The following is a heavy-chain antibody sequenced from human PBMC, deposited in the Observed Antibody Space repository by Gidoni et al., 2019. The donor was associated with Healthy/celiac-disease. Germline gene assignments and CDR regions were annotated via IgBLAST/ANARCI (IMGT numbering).Heavy chain of an antibody. D-gene: IGHD3-22*01. V-gene: IGHV4-34*01. CDR2: INHSGSP. CDR3: ARGRSYYDSSGSYYYYYGMDV. Sequence: QVQLQQWGAGLLKPSETLSFTCVVYGGSFSGYYWSWIRQPPGKGLEWIGEINHSGSPNYNPSLKSRVTISVDTSKNQFSLKLSSVTAADTAVYYCARGRSYYDSSGSYYYYYGMDVWGQGTTVTVSS. J-gene: IGHJ6*02. CDR1: GGSFSGYY.